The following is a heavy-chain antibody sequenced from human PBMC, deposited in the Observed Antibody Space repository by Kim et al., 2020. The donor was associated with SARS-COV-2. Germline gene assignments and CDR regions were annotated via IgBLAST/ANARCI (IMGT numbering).Heavy chain of an antibody. CDR1: GGSISSSSYY. CDR3: ARHEVRFESSGYYYVDY. CDR2: IYYSGST. Sequence: SETLSRTCTVSGGSISSSSYYWGWIRQPPGKGLEWIGSIYYSGSTYYNPSLKSRVTISVDTSKNQFSLKLSSVTAADTAVYYCARHEVRFESSGYYYVDYWGQGTLVTVSS. J-gene: IGHJ4*02. V-gene: IGHV4-39*01. D-gene: IGHD3-22*01.